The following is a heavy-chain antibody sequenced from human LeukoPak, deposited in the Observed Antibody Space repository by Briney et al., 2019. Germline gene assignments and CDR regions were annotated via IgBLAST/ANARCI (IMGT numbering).Heavy chain of an antibody. CDR3: ARDKWEPRYAFDI. Sequence: SETLSLTCTVSGGSISSSSYYWGWIRQPPGKGLEWIGSIYYSGSTNYNPSLKSRVTISVDKSRTQFSLKLSSVTAADTAVYYCARDKWEPRYAFDIWGQGTMVTVSS. CDR2: IYYSGST. J-gene: IGHJ3*02. V-gene: IGHV4-39*07. CDR1: GGSISSSSYY. D-gene: IGHD1-26*01.